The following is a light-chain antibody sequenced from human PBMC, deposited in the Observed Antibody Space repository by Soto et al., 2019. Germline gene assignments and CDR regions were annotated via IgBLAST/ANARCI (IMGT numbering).Light chain of an antibody. CDR2: KAS. CDR1: QSISTW. V-gene: IGKV1-5*03. Sequence: DIQMTQSPSTLSASVGDRVTMTCRASQSISTWLAWYQQKPGKAPKVLIYKASNLESGVPSRFSGSGSGTEFTLTISTLQPDDFATYYCQQNSTYYRTFGQGTKVEIK. J-gene: IGKJ1*01. CDR3: QQNSTYYRT.